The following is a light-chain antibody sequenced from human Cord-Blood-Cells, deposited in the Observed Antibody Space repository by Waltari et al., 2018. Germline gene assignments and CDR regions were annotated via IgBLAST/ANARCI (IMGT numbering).Light chain of an antibody. J-gene: IGLJ3*02. CDR1: SSDVGGYNS. V-gene: IGLV2-11*01. Sequence: QSALTQPRSVSGSPGQTVTISCTGTSSDVGGYNSVSWYQQHPGKAPKLMTYDVSKRPSGVPDRFSGSKSGNTASLTISGLQAEDEADYYCCSYAGSYTWVFGGGTKLTV. CDR3: CSYAGSYTWV. CDR2: DVS.